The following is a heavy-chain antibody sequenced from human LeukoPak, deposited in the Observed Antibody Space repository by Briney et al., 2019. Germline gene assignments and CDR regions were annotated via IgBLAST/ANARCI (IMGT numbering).Heavy chain of an antibody. CDR1: GFTFSSYA. J-gene: IGHJ4*02. CDR3: AKSPGGELLNFDY. D-gene: IGHD1-26*01. V-gene: IGHV3-23*01. CDR2: ISGSGGST. Sequence: GGSLRLSCAASGFTFSSYAMSWVRQAPGKGLEWVSAISGSGGSTYYADSVKGRFTISSDNSKNTLYLQMNSLRAEDTAVHYCAKSPGGELLNFDYWGQGTLVTVSS.